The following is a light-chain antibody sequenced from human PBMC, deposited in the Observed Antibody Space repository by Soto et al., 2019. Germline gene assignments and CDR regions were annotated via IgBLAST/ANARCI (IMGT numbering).Light chain of an antibody. CDR3: SSYTSSSTLV. Sequence: QSALTQPASLSGSPGQSITISCTGTRSDVGGYNYVSWCQQHPGKAPKLMIYEVSNRPSGVSNRFSGSKSGNTASLTISGLQAEDEADYYCSSYTSSSTLVFGGGTKLTVL. J-gene: IGLJ3*02. CDR2: EVS. CDR1: RSDVGGYNY. V-gene: IGLV2-14*01.